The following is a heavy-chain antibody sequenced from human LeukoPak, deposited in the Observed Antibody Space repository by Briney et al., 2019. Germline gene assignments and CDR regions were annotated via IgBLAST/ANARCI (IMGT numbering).Heavy chain of an antibody. CDR2: IIPIFGTA. D-gene: IGHD3-10*01. Sequence: ASVKVSCKASGGTFSSYAISWVRQAPGQGLEWMGGIIPIFGTANYAQKFQGRVTITTDESTSTAYMELSSLRSEDTAVYYCARELGYYYGSGAFDPWVQGTLVTVSS. J-gene: IGHJ5*02. V-gene: IGHV1-69*05. CDR1: GGTFSSYA. CDR3: ARELGYYYGSGAFDP.